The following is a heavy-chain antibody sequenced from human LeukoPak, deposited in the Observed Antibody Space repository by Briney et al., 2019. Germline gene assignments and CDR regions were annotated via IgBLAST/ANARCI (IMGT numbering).Heavy chain of an antibody. CDR2: MYASGST. V-gene: IGHV4-4*07. CDR1: GGSISSYY. Sequence: SETLSLTCSVSGGSISSYYLSWIRQPAGKGLEWIGRMYASGSTDYNPSLKSRVTMSIDTSKNQFSLKLSSVTAADTAVYYCAGERYCSGGDCYSYFDYWGQETLVTVSS. J-gene: IGHJ4*02. D-gene: IGHD2-8*02. CDR3: AGERYCSGGDCYSYFDY.